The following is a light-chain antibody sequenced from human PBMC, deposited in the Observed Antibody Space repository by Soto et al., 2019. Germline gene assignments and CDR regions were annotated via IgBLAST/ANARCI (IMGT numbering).Light chain of an antibody. CDR2: DAS. CDR3: QQCHSYPYT. J-gene: IGKJ2*01. Sequence: DIEMTQSPSTLSASVGDRVTITCRASQSISTWLAWYQQKPGKAPRLLIYDASNLESDVPSRFSGSGSGTQFTLTISRLQPDDFATYYCQQCHSYPYTFGQGNNLEI. V-gene: IGKV1-5*01. CDR1: QSISTW.